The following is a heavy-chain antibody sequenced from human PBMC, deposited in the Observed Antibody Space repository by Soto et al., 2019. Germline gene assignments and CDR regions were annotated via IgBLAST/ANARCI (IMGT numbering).Heavy chain of an antibody. D-gene: IGHD3-3*01. CDR1: GGSISTYY. Sequence: PSETLSLTCTVSGGSISTYYWSWIRQPPGKGLEWIGYIYYSGSTSYNPSLKSRVTISVDTSKNQFSLKLRSVTAADTAVYYCARVLRGLTIFGVAHPGYYWGQGTLVTVSS. J-gene: IGHJ4*02. CDR3: ARVLRGLTIFGVAHPGYY. CDR2: IYYSGST. V-gene: IGHV4-59*12.